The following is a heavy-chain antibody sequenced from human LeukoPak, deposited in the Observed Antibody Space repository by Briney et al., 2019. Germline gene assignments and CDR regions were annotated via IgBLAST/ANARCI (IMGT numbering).Heavy chain of an antibody. CDR2: INPSGGST. CDR1: GYTFPSYS. Sequence: ASVKVSCKASGYTFPSYSMHWVRQAPGQGLEWMGIINPSGGSTSYAQKFQGRVTMTRGTSTSTVYMDLSSLRSEDTAVYYCARDLRRDVYNRDWYLDLWGRGTLVTVSS. J-gene: IGHJ2*01. D-gene: IGHD5-24*01. CDR3: ARDLRRDVYNRDWYLDL. V-gene: IGHV1-46*01.